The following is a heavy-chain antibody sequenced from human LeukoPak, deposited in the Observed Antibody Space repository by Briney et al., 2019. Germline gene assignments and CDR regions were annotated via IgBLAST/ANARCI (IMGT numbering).Heavy chain of an antibody. V-gene: IGHV3-33*01. Sequence: GRSLRLSCAASGFTFSSYGMHWVRQAPGKGLEWVAVIWYDGSNKYYADSVKGRFTISRDNSENTLYLQMNSLRAEDTAVYYCAREATYYYGSGSYYQYFQHWGQGTLVTVSS. CDR3: AREATYYYGSGSYYQYFQH. CDR2: IWYDGSNK. J-gene: IGHJ1*01. D-gene: IGHD3-10*01. CDR1: GFTFSSYG.